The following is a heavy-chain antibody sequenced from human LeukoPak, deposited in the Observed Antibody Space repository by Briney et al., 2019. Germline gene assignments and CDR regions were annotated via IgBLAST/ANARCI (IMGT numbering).Heavy chain of an antibody. V-gene: IGHV1-18*01. J-gene: IGHJ6*02. CDR1: GYTFTSYG. CDR2: ISAYNGST. Sequence: GASVKVSCKASGYTFTSYGISWVRQAPGQGLEWMGWISAYNGSTNYAQKLQGRVTMTTDTSTSTAYMELRSLRSDDTAVYYCAREGIVVVVAATPDYYYYGMDVWGQGTTVTVSS. CDR3: AREGIVVVVAATPDYYYYGMDV. D-gene: IGHD2-15*01.